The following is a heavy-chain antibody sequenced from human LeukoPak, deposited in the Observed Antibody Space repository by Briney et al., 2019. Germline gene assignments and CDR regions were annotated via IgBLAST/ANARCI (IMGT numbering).Heavy chain of an antibody. CDR1: GGSFSGYY. J-gene: IGHJ6*02. D-gene: IGHD6-19*01. CDR2: INHSGST. V-gene: IGHV4-34*01. CDR3: ARGVAVAGVYYYGMDV. Sequence: SETLSLTCAVYGGSFSGYYWSWIRQPPGKGLEWIGEINHSGSTNYNPSLKSRVTISVDTSKNRFSLKLSSVTAADTAVYYCARGVAVAGVYYYGMDVWGQGTTVTVSS.